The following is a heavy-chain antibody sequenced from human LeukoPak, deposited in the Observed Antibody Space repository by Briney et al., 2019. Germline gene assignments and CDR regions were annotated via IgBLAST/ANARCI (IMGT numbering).Heavy chain of an antibody. D-gene: IGHD6-13*01. CDR2: IYYSGST. Sequence: SQTLSLTCTVSGGSISGSSYYWGWIRQPPGKGLEWIGSIYYSGSTYYNPSLKSRVTISVDTSKNQFSLKLSSVTAADTAVYYCARVIAPKIAAAGTGWFDPWGQGTLVTVSS. CDR1: GGSISGSSYY. J-gene: IGHJ5*02. V-gene: IGHV4-39*07. CDR3: ARVIAPKIAAAGTGWFDP.